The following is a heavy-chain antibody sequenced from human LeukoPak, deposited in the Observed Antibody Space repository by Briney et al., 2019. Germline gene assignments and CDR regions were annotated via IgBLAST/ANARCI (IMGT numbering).Heavy chain of an antibody. CDR1: GYTFISYG. V-gene: IGHV1-18*01. CDR3: AREVGAFVI. Sequence: ASVKVSCKASGYTFISYGVSWVRQAPGQGLEWMGWISVYNGNTNYAQKVQGRVTMTTDTSTGTAYMELRSLRSDDTAVYYCAREVGAFVIWGQGTMVTISS. J-gene: IGHJ3*02. D-gene: IGHD3-10*01. CDR2: ISVYNGNT.